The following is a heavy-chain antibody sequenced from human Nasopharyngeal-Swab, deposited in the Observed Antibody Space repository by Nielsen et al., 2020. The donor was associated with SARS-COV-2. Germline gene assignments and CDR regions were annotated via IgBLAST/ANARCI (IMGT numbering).Heavy chain of an antibody. V-gene: IGHV3-21*01. Sequence: GESLKISCAASGFTFSSYSMNWVRQAPGKGLEWVSSISSSSSYIYYADSVKGRFTISRDNAKNSLYLQMNSLRAEDTAVYYCARDKGYSSLQSSSDYWGQGTLVTVSS. CDR2: ISSSSSYI. J-gene: IGHJ4*02. CDR3: ARDKGYSSLQSSSDY. D-gene: IGHD6-13*01. CDR1: GFTFSSYS.